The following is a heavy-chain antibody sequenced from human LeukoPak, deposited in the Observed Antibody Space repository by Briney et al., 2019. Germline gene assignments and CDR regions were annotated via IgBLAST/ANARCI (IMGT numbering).Heavy chain of an antibody. D-gene: IGHD3-22*01. CDR1: GFTFSSYA. Sequence: GGSLRLSCAASGFTFSSYAMSWVRQAPGKGLEWVSAISGSGGSTHYADSVKGRFTISRDNSKNTLYLQMNSLRAEDTAVYYCAKAYTYDSSGYPDYWGQGTLVTVSS. V-gene: IGHV3-23*01. J-gene: IGHJ4*02. CDR2: ISGSGGST. CDR3: AKAYTYDSSGYPDY.